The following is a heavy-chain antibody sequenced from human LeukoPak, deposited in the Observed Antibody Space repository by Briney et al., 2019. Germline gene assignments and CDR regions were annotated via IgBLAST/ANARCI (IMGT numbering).Heavy chain of an antibody. CDR2: IIPILGTA. CDR1: GGTFSSYA. Sequence: SVKVSCKASGGTFSSYAISWVRQAPGQGLEWMGGIIPILGTANYAQKFQGRVTITTDESTSTAYMELSSLRAEDTAVYYCAKDVFYYGSGSYADFHHWGQGTLVTVSS. CDR3: AKDVFYYGSGSYADFHH. D-gene: IGHD3-10*01. J-gene: IGHJ1*01. V-gene: IGHV1-69*05.